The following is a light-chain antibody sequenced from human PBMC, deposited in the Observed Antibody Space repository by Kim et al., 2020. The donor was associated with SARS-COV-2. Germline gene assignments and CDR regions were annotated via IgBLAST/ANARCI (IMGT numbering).Light chain of an antibody. J-gene: IGLJ2*01. Sequence: SSELTQYPAVSAALGQTVRITCQGDSLRSYYATWYQQKPGQAPIVVIYGKNNRPSGIPDRFSGSSSGDTASLTITGTQAGDEADYYCNSRGSNDNVLFGGGTKLTVL. CDR1: SLRSYY. V-gene: IGLV3-19*01. CDR2: GKN. CDR3: NSRGSNDNVL.